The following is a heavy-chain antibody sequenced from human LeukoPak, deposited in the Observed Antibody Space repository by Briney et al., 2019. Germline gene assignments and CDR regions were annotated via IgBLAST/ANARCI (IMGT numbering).Heavy chain of an antibody. CDR3: ARRPRGVIIKTWFDS. V-gene: IGHV4-34*01. CDR1: DGSFSGYY. D-gene: IGHD3-10*01. J-gene: IGHJ5*01. Sequence: SETLSLTCAVYDGSFSGYYCSWIRQPPGKGLEWIGEINHSGSAKYNPSLKSRVTIFLDTSKNQFSLNLSSVTAADTAVYYCARRPRGVIIKTWFDSWGQGTLVTVSS. CDR2: INHSGSA.